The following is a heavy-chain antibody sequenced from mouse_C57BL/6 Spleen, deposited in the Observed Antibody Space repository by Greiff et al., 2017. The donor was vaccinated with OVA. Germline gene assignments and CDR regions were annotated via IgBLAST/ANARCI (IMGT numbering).Heavy chain of an antibody. CDR2: IDPANGNT. Sequence: VQLQQSVAELVRPGASVTLSCTASGFNIKNTYMHWVKQRPEQGLEWIGRIDPANGNTNYAQKFQGKATLTADTSSNTAYLQLSSLTSEDTASYYCARSMVTTVDWGQGTTLTVSA. D-gene: IGHD2-2*01. CDR3: ARSMVTTVD. J-gene: IGHJ2*01. CDR1: GFNIKNTY. V-gene: IGHV14-3*01.